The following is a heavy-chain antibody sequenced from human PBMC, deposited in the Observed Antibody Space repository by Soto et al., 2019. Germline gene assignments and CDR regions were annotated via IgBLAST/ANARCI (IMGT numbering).Heavy chain of an antibody. V-gene: IGHV3-13*01. CDR2: IGIGGET. J-gene: IGHJ4*02. CDR3: EKDPEDTIPGY. CDR1: GFTFSIYD. Sequence: GGSLRLSCVASGFTFSIYDMHWVRQATGKGLEWVSAIGIGGETYYADSVKGRFTISRDNSKNTLYLQMNSLRAEDTAVYYCEKDPEDTIPGYWGQGTLVTVSS. D-gene: IGHD2-15*01.